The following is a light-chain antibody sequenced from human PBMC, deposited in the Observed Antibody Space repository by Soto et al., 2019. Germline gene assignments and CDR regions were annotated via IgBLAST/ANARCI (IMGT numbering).Light chain of an antibody. CDR1: QSISSW. CDR3: QQYNDSFPYT. J-gene: IGKJ2*01. Sequence: DLQLTQSPSTLSASVGDRVTITCRASQSISSWLAWYHQKPGTAHKLLIYGASTLKSGVPSRVSGFRSGTEFTLSVSSLQPDDFATYYCQQYNDSFPYTFGQGTKLEIK. CDR2: GAS. V-gene: IGKV1-5*03.